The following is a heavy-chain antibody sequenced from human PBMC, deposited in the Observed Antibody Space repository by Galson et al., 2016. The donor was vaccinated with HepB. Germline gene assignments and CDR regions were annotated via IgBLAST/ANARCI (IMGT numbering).Heavy chain of an antibody. D-gene: IGHD2-15*01. V-gene: IGHV3-33*01. CDR3: ARDRSAGYCSGGSCYRDFDY. CDR1: GFIFSSYG. Sequence: SLRLSCAASGFIFSSYGMHWVRQAPGKGLEWVAVIWYDGNNKRYRDSVKGRFTISRDNAINTLYLQMNSLRAEDTAVYYCARDRSAGYCSGGSCYRDFDYWGQGTLVTVSS. J-gene: IGHJ4*02. CDR2: IWYDGNNK.